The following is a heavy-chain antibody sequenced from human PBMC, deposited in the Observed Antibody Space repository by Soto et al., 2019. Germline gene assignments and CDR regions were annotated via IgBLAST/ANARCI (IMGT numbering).Heavy chain of an antibody. CDR1: GFTFSSYA. CDR3: ARELRFLEWSKYYYGMEV. J-gene: IGHJ6*02. Sequence: GGSLRLSCAASGFTFSSYAMHWVRQAPGKGLEWVAVISYDGSNKYYADSVKGRFTISRDNSKNTLYLQMNSLRAEDTAVYYCARELRFLEWSKYYYGMEVWGQGTTVTVSS. CDR2: ISYDGSNK. D-gene: IGHD3-3*01. V-gene: IGHV3-30-3*01.